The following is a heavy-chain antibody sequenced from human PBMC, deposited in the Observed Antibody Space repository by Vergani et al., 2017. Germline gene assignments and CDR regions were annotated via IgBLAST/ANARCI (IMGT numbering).Heavy chain of an antibody. V-gene: IGHV1-18*04. CDR3: ARSQMATNDFDL. Sequence: QAQLGQSDSEVKKPGDSVTLSCKTSGYTFVNHPITWVRQAPGQGLEWMGWISPYNHKTLYSQKVEGRVTMTFDTSSSTVFLKLRRLTSDDTATYYCARSQMATNDFDLWGRGTLVTVSS. CDR1: GYTFVNHP. D-gene: IGHD5-24*01. CDR2: ISPYNHKT. J-gene: IGHJ4*02.